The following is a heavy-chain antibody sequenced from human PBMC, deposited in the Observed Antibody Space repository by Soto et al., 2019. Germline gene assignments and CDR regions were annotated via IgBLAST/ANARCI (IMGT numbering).Heavy chain of an antibody. Sequence: QVQLVQSGAEVKKPGASVKVSCKAAGYTFTNYGISWVRQAPGQGLEWMGWISRYNGNTNYEQKFQGRITMTTDTSTSTAYMELRSLRSDDTAVYYCARGLPFGGVIVTQGGFDYWGQGTLVTVSS. D-gene: IGHD3-16*02. CDR2: ISRYNGNT. J-gene: IGHJ4*02. CDR3: ARGLPFGGVIVTQGGFDY. V-gene: IGHV1-18*01. CDR1: GYTFTNYG.